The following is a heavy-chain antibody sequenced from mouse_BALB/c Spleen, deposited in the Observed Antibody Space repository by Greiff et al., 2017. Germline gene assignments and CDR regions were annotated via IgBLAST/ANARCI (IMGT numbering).Heavy chain of an antibody. CDR3: ARDEGNSWFAY. CDR1: GFTFSSYA. CDR2: ISSGGSYT. D-gene: IGHD2-1*01. V-gene: IGHV5-9-3*01. J-gene: IGHJ3*01. Sequence: DVQLVESGGGLVKPGGSLKLSCAASGFTFSSYAMSWVRQTPEKRLEWVATISSGGSYTYYPDSVKGRFTISRDNAKNTLYLQMSSLRSEDTAMYYCARDEGNSWFAYWGQGTLVTVSA.